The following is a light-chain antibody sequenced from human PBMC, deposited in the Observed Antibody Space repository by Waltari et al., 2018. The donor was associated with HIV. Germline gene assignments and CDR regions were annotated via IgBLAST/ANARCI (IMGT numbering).Light chain of an antibody. CDR3: QQYHHWPPLT. CDR1: QNVDDK. CDR2: HSS. Sequence: TQSPATISVSPGGSVTVSCRASQNVDDKLAWYPQKPGQSPRLLIYHSSVRAAGVPTRFGGAGSATNFTLTITSLQSEDFALYFCQQYHHWPPLTFGGGSRVELK. J-gene: IGKJ4*01. V-gene: IGKV3D-15*01.